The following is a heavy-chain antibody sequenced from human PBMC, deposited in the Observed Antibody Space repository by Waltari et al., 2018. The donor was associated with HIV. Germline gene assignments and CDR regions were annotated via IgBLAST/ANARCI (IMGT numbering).Heavy chain of an antibody. CDR2: IWYDGSKK. Sequence: QVQLVESGGGVVQPGRSLRLSCATSGFTLSSSGMHWVRQAPGKVVEWGKVIWYDGSKKYYADSGKGRFTISRDNSKNTLYLQMNSLRIEDTAVYYCARKYSSSWGAPFDYWGQGTLVTVSS. CDR3: ARKYSSSWGAPFDY. V-gene: IGHV3-33*01. CDR1: GFTLSSSG. J-gene: IGHJ4*02. D-gene: IGHD6-13*01.